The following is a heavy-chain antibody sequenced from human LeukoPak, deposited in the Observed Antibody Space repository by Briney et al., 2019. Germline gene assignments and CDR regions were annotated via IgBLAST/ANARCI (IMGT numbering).Heavy chain of an antibody. CDR2: ITTSNYI. CDR1: GFTFNSHS. D-gene: IGHD2-15*01. CDR3: VREQARGGSFDY. Sequence: PGGSLRLSCAVSGFTFNSHSVNWVRQAPGKGLEWVLSITTSNYIFYAESVKGRFTISRDNAKNSLYLQMNSLRAEDTAVYYCVREQARGGSFDYWGQGTLVTVS. V-gene: IGHV3-21*01. J-gene: IGHJ4*02.